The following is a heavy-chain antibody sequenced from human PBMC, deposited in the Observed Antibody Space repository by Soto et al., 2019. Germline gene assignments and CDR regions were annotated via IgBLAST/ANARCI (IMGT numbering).Heavy chain of an antibody. CDR2: IYWDDDK. CDR3: AAHRGGYREY. Sequence: QITLKESGPTLVKPTQTLTLTCTFSGFSLSTSGVGVGWIRQPPGKALEWLALIYWDDDKRYSPSLKSRLTITTDTSNNLVVLTMTNMDPVDTATYYCAAHRGGYREYWGQGTLVTVSS. J-gene: IGHJ4*02. D-gene: IGHD5-18*01. V-gene: IGHV2-5*02. CDR1: GFSLSTSGVG.